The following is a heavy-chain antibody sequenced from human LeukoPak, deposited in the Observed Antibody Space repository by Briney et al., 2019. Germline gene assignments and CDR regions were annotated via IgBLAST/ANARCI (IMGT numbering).Heavy chain of an antibody. CDR2: ISYDGSNK. Sequence: GRSLRLSCAASGFTFSSYAMHWVRQAPGKGLEWVAVISYDGSNKYYADPVKGRFTISRDNSKNTLYLQMNSLRAEDTAVYYCASVIVATTKVAFDIWGQGTMVTVSS. CDR3: ASVIVATTKVAFDI. CDR1: GFTFSSYA. V-gene: IGHV3-30-3*01. D-gene: IGHD5-12*01. J-gene: IGHJ3*02.